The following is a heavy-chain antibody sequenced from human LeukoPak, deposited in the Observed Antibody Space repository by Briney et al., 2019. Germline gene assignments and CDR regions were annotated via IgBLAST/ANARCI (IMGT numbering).Heavy chain of an antibody. V-gene: IGHV4-59*12. CDR2: IYYSGST. Sequence: SETLSLTCTVSGGSISSYYWSWIRQPPGKGLEWIGYIYYSGSTNYNPSLKSRVTISVDTSKNQFSLKLSSVTAADTAVYYCARGKRAARPFSGFDYWGQGTLVTVSS. J-gene: IGHJ4*02. D-gene: IGHD6-6*01. CDR3: ARGKRAARPFSGFDY. CDR1: GGSISSYY.